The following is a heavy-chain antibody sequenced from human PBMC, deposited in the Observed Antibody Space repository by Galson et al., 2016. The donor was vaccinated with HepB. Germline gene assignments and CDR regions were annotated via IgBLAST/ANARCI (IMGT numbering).Heavy chain of an antibody. CDR2: IYYSGNT. CDR3: ARGFQEDGYYYFGLDV. D-gene: IGHD5-24*01. Sequence: SETLSLTCTVSSGPISSSYWSWIRQPPGKGLEWIGYIYYSGNTNYNPSLKSRLSISLDTSENLFSLKLSSVTAADTAIYYCARGFQEDGYYYFGLDVWGQGTTVAVSS. J-gene: IGHJ6*02. V-gene: IGHV4-59*01. CDR1: SGPISSSY.